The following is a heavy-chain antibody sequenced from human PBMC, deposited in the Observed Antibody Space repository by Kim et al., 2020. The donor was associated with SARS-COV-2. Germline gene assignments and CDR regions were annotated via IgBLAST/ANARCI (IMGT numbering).Heavy chain of an antibody. D-gene: IGHD2-2*01. J-gene: IGHJ6*02. V-gene: IGHV3-48*03. Sequence: GGSLRLSCAASGFTFRSYEMNWVRQAPGKGLEWVSDLCSSGSTIFYADSVKGRFTISRDNAKNTLYLQMNNMKTADTSVYYCARGRVPYAVPAPHSYYGMDVWGQGTAVTVTS. CDR1: GFTFRSYE. CDR2: LCSSGSTI. CDR3: ARGRVPYAVPAPHSYYGMDV.